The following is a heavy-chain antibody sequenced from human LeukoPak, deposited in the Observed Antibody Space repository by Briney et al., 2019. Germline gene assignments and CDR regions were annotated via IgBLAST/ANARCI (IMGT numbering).Heavy chain of an antibody. J-gene: IGHJ6*02. V-gene: IGHV3-23*01. CDR3: AKDRGLRYFDWLPVYYYGMDV. D-gene: IGHD3-9*01. CDR2: ISGSGGST. CDR1: GFTFSSYA. Sequence: GGSLRLSCAASGFTFSSYAMSWVRQAPGKGLEWVSAISGSGGSTYYADSVKGRFTISRDNSKNTLYLQMNSLRAEDTAVYYCAKDRGLRYFDWLPVYYYGMDVWGQGTTVTVSS.